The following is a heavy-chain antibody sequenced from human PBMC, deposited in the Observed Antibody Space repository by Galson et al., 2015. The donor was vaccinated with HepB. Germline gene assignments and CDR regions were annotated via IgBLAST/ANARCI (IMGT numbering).Heavy chain of an antibody. D-gene: IGHD2-21*01. J-gene: IGHJ4*02. V-gene: IGHV5-51*01. CDR1: GYSFSTHW. Sequence: QSGAEVKKPGESLKISCQASGYSFSTHWIGWVRQVPGQGLEWLGIIHPGDSDTKYSPAFQGHVTISVDRSVTSAYLQWTSLKVSDTATYFCARQADIVAPFDYWGQGTLVTVSS. CDR3: ARQADIVAPFDY. CDR2: IHPGDSDT.